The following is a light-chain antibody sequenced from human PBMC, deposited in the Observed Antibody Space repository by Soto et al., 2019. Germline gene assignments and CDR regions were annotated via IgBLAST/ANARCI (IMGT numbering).Light chain of an antibody. CDR1: QSISSW. J-gene: IGKJ1*01. Sequence: DIQMTQSPSTLSASVGDRVTITCRARQSISSWLAWNQQKPGKAPKLLIYDASSLESGVSSRYSGSGSGTEFTLTIRSLQPDDFATYDCPQYNSYSRTFGQETKVEIK. CDR2: DAS. CDR3: PQYNSYSRT. V-gene: IGKV1-5*01.